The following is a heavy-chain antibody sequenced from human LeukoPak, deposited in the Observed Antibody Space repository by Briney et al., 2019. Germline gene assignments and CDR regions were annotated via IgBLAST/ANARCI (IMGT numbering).Heavy chain of an antibody. V-gene: IGHV4-34*01. CDR1: GGSFSGYY. Sequence: SETLSLTCAVYGGSFSGYYWSWIRQPPGKGLEWIGEINHSGSTNYNPSLKSRVTISVDTSKNQFSLKLSSVTAADTAVYYCAGRTYYDFWSGYLGEYYFDYWGQGTLVTVSS. CDR2: INHSGST. CDR3: AGRTYYDFWSGYLGEYYFDY. D-gene: IGHD3-3*01. J-gene: IGHJ4*02.